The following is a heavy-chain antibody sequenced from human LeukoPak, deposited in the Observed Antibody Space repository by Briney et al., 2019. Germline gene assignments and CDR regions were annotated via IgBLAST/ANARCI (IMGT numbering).Heavy chain of an antibody. Sequence: ASVKVSCKASGYTFTGYYMHWVRQAPGQGLEWMGWINPNSGGTNYAQKFQGRVTMTRDTSISTAYMELSRLRSDDTAVYYCARVGSALMAILDYWGQGTLVTVSS. CDR2: INPNSGGT. D-gene: IGHD3-10*01. J-gene: IGHJ4*02. V-gene: IGHV1-2*02. CDR1: GYTFTGYY. CDR3: ARVGSALMAILDY.